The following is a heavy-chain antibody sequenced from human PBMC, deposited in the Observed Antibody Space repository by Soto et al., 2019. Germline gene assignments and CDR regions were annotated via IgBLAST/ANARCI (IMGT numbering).Heavy chain of an antibody. D-gene: IGHD3-22*01. J-gene: IGHJ4*02. Sequence: EVQLVESGGGLVQPGGSLRLSCAASGFTFSSYWMSWVRQAPGKGLEWVANIKQDGSEKYYVDSVKGRFTISRDNAKNSLYLQMNSLRAEDTAVYYCARPPTTGYYYDSSGYSFDYWGQGTLVTVSS. V-gene: IGHV3-7*01. CDR2: IKQDGSEK. CDR1: GFTFSSYW. CDR3: ARPPTTGYYYDSSGYSFDY.